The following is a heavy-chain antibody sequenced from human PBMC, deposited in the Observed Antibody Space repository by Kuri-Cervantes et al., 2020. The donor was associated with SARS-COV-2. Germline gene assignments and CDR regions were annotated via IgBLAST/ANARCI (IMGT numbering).Heavy chain of an antibody. J-gene: IGHJ4*02. CDR2: INAGNGNT. CDR1: GYTFTSYA. CDR3: ATSYTIFGVVSPTY. Sequence: ASVKVSCKASGYTFTSYAMHWVRQAPGQRLEWMGWINAGNGNTKYSQKFQGRVTITRDTSASTAYMELGSLRSEDTAVYYCATSYTIFGVVSPTYWGQGTLVTVSS. D-gene: IGHD3-3*01. V-gene: IGHV1-3*01.